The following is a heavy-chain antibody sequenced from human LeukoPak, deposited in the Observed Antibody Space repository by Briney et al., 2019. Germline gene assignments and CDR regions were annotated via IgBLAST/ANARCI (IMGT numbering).Heavy chain of an antibody. J-gene: IGHJ5*02. CDR2: INHSGST. V-gene: IGHV4-34*01. Sequence: SETLSLTCAVYGGSFSGYYWSWIRQPPGKGLEWIGEINHSGSTNYNPSLKSRVTISVDTSKNQFSLKLSSVTAADTAVYYCARTGDYDILTGYWYWFDPWGQGTLVTVSS. CDR3: ARTGDYDILTGYWYWFDP. D-gene: IGHD3-9*01. CDR1: GGSFSGYY.